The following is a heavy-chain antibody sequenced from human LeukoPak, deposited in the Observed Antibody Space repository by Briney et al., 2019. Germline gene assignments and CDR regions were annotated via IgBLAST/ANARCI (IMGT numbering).Heavy chain of an antibody. V-gene: IGHV3-48*01. CDR2: ISSSSSTI. J-gene: IGHJ4*02. CDR1: GFTFSSYS. CDR3: ARDGNQYYYDSSDYPYYFDY. Sequence: PGGSLRLSCAASGFTFSSYSMNWVRQAPGKGLEWVSYISSSSSTIYYADSVKGRFTISRDNAKNSLYLQMNSLRAEDTAVYYCARDGNQYYYDSSDYPYYFDYWGQGTLVTVSS. D-gene: IGHD3-22*01.